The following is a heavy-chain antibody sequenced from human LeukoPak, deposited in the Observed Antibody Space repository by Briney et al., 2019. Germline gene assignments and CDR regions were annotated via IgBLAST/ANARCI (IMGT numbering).Heavy chain of an antibody. CDR1: GGSISSRSNY. D-gene: IGHD6-19*01. V-gene: IGHV4-39*01. Sequence: SETLSLTCTVSGGSISSRSNYWGWIRQPPGKGLEWIGSLYYSGSTYYNPSLKSRVTISVDTSKNQPSLKLSSVTAADTAVYYCARGVRIAVADPHLDYWGQGTLVTVSS. CDR2: LYYSGST. J-gene: IGHJ4*02. CDR3: ARGVRIAVADPHLDY.